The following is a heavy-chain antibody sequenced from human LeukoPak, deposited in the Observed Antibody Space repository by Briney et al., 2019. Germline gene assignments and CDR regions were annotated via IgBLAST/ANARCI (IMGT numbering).Heavy chain of an antibody. Sequence: PSETPSLTCTVSGYSIRSGYNWGWIRQFPGKGLEWIGSIYQSGSTYDNPSLKSRVTMSIDTSKNQFSLKLSSVTAADTAVYYCARYLEAIGNFDYWGQGTLVTVSS. CDR2: IYQSGST. V-gene: IGHV4-38-2*02. D-gene: IGHD2/OR15-2a*01. CDR1: GYSIRSGYN. J-gene: IGHJ4*02. CDR3: ARYLEAIGNFDY.